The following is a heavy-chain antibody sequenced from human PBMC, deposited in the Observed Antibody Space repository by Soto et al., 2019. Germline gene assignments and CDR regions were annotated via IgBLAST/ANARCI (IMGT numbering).Heavy chain of an antibody. V-gene: IGHV1-2*04. J-gene: IGHJ6*02. CDR3: AREMIGTGTTPGYYYYGMDV. D-gene: IGHD1-7*01. CDR2: INPNSGGT. CDR1: GYTFTGYY. Sequence: ASVKVSCKASGYTFTGYYMHWVRQAPGQGLEWMGWINPNSGGTNYAQKFQGWVTMTRDTSISTAYMELSRLRSDDTAVYYCAREMIGTGTTPGYYYYGMDVWGQGTTVTSP.